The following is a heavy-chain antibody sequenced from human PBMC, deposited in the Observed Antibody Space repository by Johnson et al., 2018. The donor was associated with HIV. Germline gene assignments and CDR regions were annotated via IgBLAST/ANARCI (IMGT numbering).Heavy chain of an antibody. V-gene: IGHV3-66*01. J-gene: IGHJ3*02. Sequence: EVQLVESGGGLVKPGGSLRLSCAASGFTVNGNYMSWVRQAPGKGLEWVSVIYSGGSTYYADSVKGRFTIPRDNSRNTLDLQMNSLRAEDTAVYYCARGLMGTNRGDLSDAFDIWGQGTMVTVSS. CDR2: IYSGGST. CDR1: GFTVNGNY. CDR3: ARGLMGTNRGDLSDAFDI. D-gene: IGHD1/OR15-1a*01.